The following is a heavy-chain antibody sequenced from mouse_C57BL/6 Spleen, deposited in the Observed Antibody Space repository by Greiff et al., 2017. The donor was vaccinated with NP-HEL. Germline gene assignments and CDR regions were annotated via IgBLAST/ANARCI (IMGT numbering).Heavy chain of an antibody. CDR2: IRNKANNHAT. CDR1: GFTFSDAW. V-gene: IGHV6-6*01. CDR3: TRFRFDY. J-gene: IGHJ2*01. Sequence: EVQGVESGGGLVQPGGSMKLSCAASGFTFSDAWMDWVRQSPEKGLEWVAEIRNKANNHATYYAESVKGRFTISRDDSNSSVYLQMSSLRAEDTGIYYCTRFRFDYWGQGTTLTVSS.